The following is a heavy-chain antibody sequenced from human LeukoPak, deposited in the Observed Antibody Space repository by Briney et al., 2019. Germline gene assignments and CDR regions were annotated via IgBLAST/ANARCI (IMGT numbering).Heavy chain of an antibody. CDR1: GFTFSSHG. D-gene: IGHD3-22*01. CDR3: AKDPRYDSAN. J-gene: IGHJ4*02. CDR2: ISGSGGST. V-gene: IGHV3-23*01. Sequence: GGSLRLSCAASGFTFSSHGMNWVRQAPGKGLEWVSAISGSGGSTYYADSVKGRFTISRDNSKNTLYLQMNSLRPEDTAVYYCAKDPRYDSANWGQGTLVTVSS.